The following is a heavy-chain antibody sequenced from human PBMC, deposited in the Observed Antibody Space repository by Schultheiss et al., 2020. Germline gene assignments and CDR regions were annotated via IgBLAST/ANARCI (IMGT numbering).Heavy chain of an antibody. V-gene: IGHV4-31*03. CDR1: GGSISSGDYY. CDR2: IYYSGST. Sequence: SQPLSLTCTVSGGSISSGDYYWSWIRQHPGKGLEWIGYIYYSGSTYYNPSLKSRVTISVDTSKNQFSLKLSSVTAADTAVYYCARAFKLGYCSGGSCHGWFDPWGQGTLVTVSS. D-gene: IGHD2-15*01. CDR3: ARAFKLGYCSGGSCHGWFDP. J-gene: IGHJ5*02.